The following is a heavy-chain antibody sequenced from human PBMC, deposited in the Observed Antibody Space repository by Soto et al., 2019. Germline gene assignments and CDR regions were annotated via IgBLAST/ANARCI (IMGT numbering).Heavy chain of an antibody. V-gene: IGHV3-23*01. CDR3: EKQEYSSSSDPFDY. D-gene: IGHD6-6*01. CDR2: ISGSGGST. Sequence: EVQLLESGGGLVQPGGSLRLSCAASGFTFSSYAMSWVRQAPGKGLEWVSAISGSGGSTYYADSVKGRFTISRDKSQNTLYLPMTSMRAEDTAVYYCEKQEYSSSSDPFDYWGQGTLVTVSS. J-gene: IGHJ4*02. CDR1: GFTFSSYA.